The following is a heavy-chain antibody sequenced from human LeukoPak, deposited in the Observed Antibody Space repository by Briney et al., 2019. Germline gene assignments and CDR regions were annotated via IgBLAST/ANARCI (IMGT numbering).Heavy chain of an antibody. Sequence: SETLSLTCTVSGGSISSSSYYWGWIRQPPGKGLEWIGEINHSGSTNYNPSLKSRVTISVDTSKNQFSLKLSSVTAADTAVYYCARGGRTFWSGSANWFDPWGQGTLVTVSS. J-gene: IGHJ5*02. CDR1: GGSISSSSYY. D-gene: IGHD3-3*01. V-gene: IGHV4-39*07. CDR2: INHSGST. CDR3: ARGGRTFWSGSANWFDP.